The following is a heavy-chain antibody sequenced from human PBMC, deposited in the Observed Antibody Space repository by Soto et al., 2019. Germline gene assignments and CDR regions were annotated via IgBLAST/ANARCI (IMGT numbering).Heavy chain of an antibody. CDR3: ARVNSGYDSVDWYFDL. V-gene: IGHV1-69*02. Sequence: GASVKVSCKASGGTFSSYTISWVRQAPGQRLERIGRIIPILGIANYAQKFQGRVTITADKSTSTAYKELSSLRSEDTAVFYCARVNSGYDSVDWYFDLWGRGTLVTVSS. CDR1: GGTFSSYT. J-gene: IGHJ2*01. D-gene: IGHD5-12*01. CDR2: IIPILGIA.